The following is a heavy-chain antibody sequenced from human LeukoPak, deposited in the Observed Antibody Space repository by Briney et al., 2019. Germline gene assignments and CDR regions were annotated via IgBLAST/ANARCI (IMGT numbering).Heavy chain of an antibody. Sequence: PGGSLRLSCAASGFTFDDYAMHWVRQAPGKGLEWVSGISWNSGSIGYAGSVKGRFTISRDNAKNSLYLQMNSLRAEDMALYYCAKGGGSSPDQHEYFQNWGQGTLVTVSS. CDR3: AKGGGSSPDQHEYFQN. CDR2: ISWNSGSI. J-gene: IGHJ1*01. V-gene: IGHV3-9*03. CDR1: GFTFDDYA. D-gene: IGHD2-15*01.